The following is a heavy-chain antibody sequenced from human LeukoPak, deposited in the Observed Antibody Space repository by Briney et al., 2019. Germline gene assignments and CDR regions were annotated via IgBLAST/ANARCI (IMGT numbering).Heavy chain of an antibody. J-gene: IGHJ6*04. Sequence: GSLKLSCAASGFTFSGSAMHWVRQASGKGLEWVGRIRSKANTYATAYAASVKGRFSISTDDSKNTAYLQLNSLKTEDTAVYYCSAAVGTDCYDYGMDVWGKGNTVTVSS. V-gene: IGHV3-73*01. D-gene: IGHD6-13*01. CDR3: SAAVGTDCYDYGMDV. CDR2: IRSKANTYAT. CDR1: GFTFSGSA.